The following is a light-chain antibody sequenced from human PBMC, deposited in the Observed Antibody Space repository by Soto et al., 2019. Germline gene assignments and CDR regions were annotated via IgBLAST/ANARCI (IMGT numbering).Light chain of an antibody. V-gene: IGKV4-1*01. Sequence: DIVMTQSPDSLAVSLGERATINCKPSQSVLYSSNNKNYLAWYQQKPGQPPKLLIYWASTRESGVPDRFSGSGSGTDFTLTISRLQAEDVAVYYCQQYYDVPYTFGQGTKLEIK. CDR2: WAS. CDR1: QSVLYSSNNKNY. CDR3: QQYYDVPYT. J-gene: IGKJ2*01.